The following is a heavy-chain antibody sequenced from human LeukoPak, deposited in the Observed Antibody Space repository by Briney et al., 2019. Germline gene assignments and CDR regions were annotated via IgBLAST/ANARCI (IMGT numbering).Heavy chain of an antibody. CDR1: GYTFTSYG. Sequence: ASVKVSCKASGYTFTSYGISWVRQAPGQGLEWMGWISAYNGNTNYAQELQGRVTMTTDTSTSTAYMELRSLRSDDTAVYYCARDAVLRYFDWLSPGWFDPWGQGTLVTVSS. D-gene: IGHD3-9*01. CDR3: ARDAVLRYFDWLSPGWFDP. CDR2: ISAYNGNT. J-gene: IGHJ5*02. V-gene: IGHV1-18*01.